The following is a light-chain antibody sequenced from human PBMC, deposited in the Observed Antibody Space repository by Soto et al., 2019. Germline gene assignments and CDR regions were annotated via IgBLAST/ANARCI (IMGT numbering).Light chain of an antibody. CDR2: DVN. CDR3: TSYTSDTTVV. Sequence: QSALTQPASVSGSPGQSITIPCTGTSSDVGGYNYVSWYQHHPGEAPKLMIYDVNDRPSGVSSRFSVSKSGNTASLTISGLQAEDEADYYCTSYTSDTTVVFGGGTKLTVL. CDR1: SSDVGGYNY. V-gene: IGLV2-14*03. J-gene: IGLJ2*01.